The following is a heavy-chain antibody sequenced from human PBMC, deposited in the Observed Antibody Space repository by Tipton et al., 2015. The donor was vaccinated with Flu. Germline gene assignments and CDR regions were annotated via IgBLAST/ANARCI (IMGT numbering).Heavy chain of an antibody. CDR3: ARQIGGGDCY. D-gene: IGHD2-21*01. V-gene: IGHV3-74*03. CDR1: GFTVSNYW. Sequence: SLRLSCVASGFTVSNYWLHWVRQAPGKGLVWVSRIHSDGSSIKYADSVKGRFTISRDNAKNTLYLQMNSLRAEDTAVYYCARQIGGGDCYWGQGSLVTVSS. CDR2: IHSDGSSI. J-gene: IGHJ4*02.